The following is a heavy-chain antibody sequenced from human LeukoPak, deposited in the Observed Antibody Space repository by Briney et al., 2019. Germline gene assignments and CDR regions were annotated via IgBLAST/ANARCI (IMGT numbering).Heavy chain of an antibody. D-gene: IGHD3-22*01. V-gene: IGHV3-30*02. Sequence: GGSLRLSCAASGFTFSSYGMHWVRQAPGKGLEWVAFIRYDGSNKYYADSVRGRFTISRDNSKNTLYLQMNSLRAEDTAVYYCAKDRPLYYYDSSGYHYWGQGTLVTVSS. J-gene: IGHJ4*02. CDR1: GFTFSSYG. CDR3: AKDRPLYYYDSSGYHY. CDR2: IRYDGSNK.